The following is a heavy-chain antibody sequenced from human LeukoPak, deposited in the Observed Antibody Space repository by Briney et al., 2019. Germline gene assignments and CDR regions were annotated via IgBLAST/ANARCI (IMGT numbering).Heavy chain of an antibody. D-gene: IGHD3-22*01. Sequence: GESLKISCKGSGYSFTSYWIGWVRQMPGKGLEWMGIIYPGDSDTRYSPSFQGQVTISADKSISTAYLQWSSLKASDTAMYYCARTYYYDSSAQPAPRDYYYYYMDVWGKGTTVTVSS. J-gene: IGHJ6*03. V-gene: IGHV5-51*01. CDR3: ARTYYYDSSAQPAPRDYYYYYMDV. CDR2: IYPGDSDT. CDR1: GYSFTSYW.